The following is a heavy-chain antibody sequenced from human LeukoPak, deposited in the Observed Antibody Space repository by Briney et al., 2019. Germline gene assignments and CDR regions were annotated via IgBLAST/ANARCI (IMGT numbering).Heavy chain of an antibody. D-gene: IGHD3-3*01. CDR1: GYTFTGHY. CDR2: INPNSGDT. CDR3: ARDLPPYDFWSGYLPYNWFDP. J-gene: IGHJ5*02. Sequence: ASVKVSCKASGYTFTGHYMHWVRQAPGQGLEWMGWINPNSGDTNYAQKFEGRVTMTTDTSTSTAYMELRSLRSDDTAVYYCARDLPPYDFWSGYLPYNWFDPWGQGTLVTVSS. V-gene: IGHV1-2*02.